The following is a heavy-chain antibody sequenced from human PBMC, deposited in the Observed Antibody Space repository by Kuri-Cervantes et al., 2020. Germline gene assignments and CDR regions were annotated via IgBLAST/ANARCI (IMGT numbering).Heavy chain of an antibody. V-gene: IGHV4-34*01. Sequence: SETLSLTCAVYGGSFSGYSWSWIRQPPGKGLEWIGEINHRGSTTYNPSLKSRVTISVDTSKNQFSLKLSSVTAADTAVYYCARDRYGYSSLDYWGQGTLVTVSS. D-gene: IGHD5-24*01. J-gene: IGHJ4*02. CDR2: INHRGST. CDR1: GGSFSGYS. CDR3: ARDRYGYSSLDY.